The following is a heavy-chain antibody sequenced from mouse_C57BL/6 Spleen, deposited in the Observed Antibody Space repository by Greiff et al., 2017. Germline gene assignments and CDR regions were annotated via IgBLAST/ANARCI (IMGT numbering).Heavy chain of an antibody. V-gene: IGHV14-4*01. CDR2: IDPENGDT. Sequence: VQLQQSGAELVRPGASVKLSCTASGFNIKDDYMHWVKQRPEQGLEWIGWIDPENGDTEYASKFQGKATITADTSSNTAYLQLSSLTSEDTAVYYCTTLYSNYVSYWGQGTLVTVSA. CDR3: TTLYSNYVSY. D-gene: IGHD2-5*01. J-gene: IGHJ3*01. CDR1: GFNIKDDY.